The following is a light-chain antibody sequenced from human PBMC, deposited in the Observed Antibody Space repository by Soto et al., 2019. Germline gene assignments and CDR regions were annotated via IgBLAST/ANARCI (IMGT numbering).Light chain of an antibody. V-gene: IGKV3-20*01. CDR3: HQFGYSPRT. CDR2: ATS. Sequence: EIVLTQSPGTLSLSPGETATLSCRASQTVNSDYLAWFQQRPGQAPRLLIFATSRRATNIPDRFSGSGSGTDFTIAIRRLEPEDFVVYYCHQFGYSPRTFGQGTKVE. CDR1: QTVNSDY. J-gene: IGKJ1*01.